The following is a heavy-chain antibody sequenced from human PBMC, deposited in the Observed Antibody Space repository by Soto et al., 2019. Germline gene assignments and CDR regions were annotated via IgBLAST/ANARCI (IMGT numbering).Heavy chain of an antibody. J-gene: IGHJ4*02. D-gene: IGHD5-18*01. V-gene: IGHV3-23*01. CDR3: ARIQLWPDYLYYLDY. CDR2: ISGSGGST. Sequence: GGSLRLSCAASGFTFSSYAMRWVSQAPGKGLEWVSAISGSGGSTYYADSVKGRFTISRDNSKNTLYLQMNSLRAEDTAVYYCARIQLWPDYLYYLDYWGQGTLVTVSS. CDR1: GFTFSSYA.